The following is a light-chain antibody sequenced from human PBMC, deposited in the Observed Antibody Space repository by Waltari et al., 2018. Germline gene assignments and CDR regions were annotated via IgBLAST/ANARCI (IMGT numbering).Light chain of an antibody. CDR2: EVS. V-gene: IGLV2-14*01. CDR3: SSYTTSRPWV. Sequence: QSALTQPASVSGSPGQSITISCTGTSSDVGGYPYVSWYQQHPGKAPKLMSYEVSNRPSGVSNRFSGSKSGNTASLTISGLQTEDEADYYCSSYTTSRPWVFGGGTKVTVL. CDR1: SSDVGGYPY. J-gene: IGLJ3*02.